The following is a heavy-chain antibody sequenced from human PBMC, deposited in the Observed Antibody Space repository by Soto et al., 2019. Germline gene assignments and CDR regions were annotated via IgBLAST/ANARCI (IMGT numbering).Heavy chain of an antibody. Sequence: EVQLLESGGGLVQPGGTLRLSCAASGLTFSRYAMTWVRQAPGKGLEWVSVITSSGGSTYYADSVKGRFTISRDNSKNSLYLQMNSLRVEDTAIYYCAKARFTGLGDSWGQGTLVSVSS. D-gene: IGHD2-8*02. CDR2: ITSSGGST. CDR1: GLTFSRYA. CDR3: AKARFTGLGDS. J-gene: IGHJ4*02. V-gene: IGHV3-23*01.